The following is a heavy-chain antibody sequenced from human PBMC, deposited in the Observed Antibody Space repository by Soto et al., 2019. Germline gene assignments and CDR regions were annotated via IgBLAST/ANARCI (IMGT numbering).Heavy chain of an antibody. V-gene: IGHV3-23*01. CDR1: GFAFSSYS. D-gene: IGHD3-3*01. J-gene: IGHJ5*02. CDR3: AKEIRLHDVWSGHDS. CDR2: IGGGGDT. Sequence: DVQLLQSGGGLVQPGGSLRLSCAASGFAFSSYSMAWDRQTPEKGLQWVSAIGGGGDTHYAESVEGRFTISRDISKNTLYLEMNSLRADDTTTYFCAKEIRLHDVWSGHDSWAQGTLVTVSS.